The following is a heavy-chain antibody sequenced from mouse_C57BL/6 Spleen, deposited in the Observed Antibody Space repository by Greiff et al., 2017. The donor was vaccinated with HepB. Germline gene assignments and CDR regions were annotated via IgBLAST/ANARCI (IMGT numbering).Heavy chain of an antibody. CDR1: GFTFSSYG. V-gene: IGHV5-6*01. CDR3: ARLGEDYAMDY. Sequence: EVHLVESGGDLVKPGGSLKLSCAASGFTFSSYGMSWVRQTPDKRLEWVATISSGGSYTYYPDSVKGRFTISRDNAKNTLYLQMSSLKSEDTAMYYCARLGEDYAMDYWGQGTSVTVSS. D-gene: IGHD2-13*01. CDR2: ISSGGSYT. J-gene: IGHJ4*01.